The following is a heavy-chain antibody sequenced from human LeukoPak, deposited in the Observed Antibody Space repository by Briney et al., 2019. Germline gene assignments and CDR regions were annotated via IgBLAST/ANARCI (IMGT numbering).Heavy chain of an antibody. J-gene: IGHJ3*02. V-gene: IGHV1-2*02. CDR3: ARHYGSGSYQGAFDI. CDR1: GYTFTGYY. CDR2: INPNSGGT. Sequence: ATVKVSCKASGYTFTGYYMHWVRQAPGQGLEWMGWINPNSGGTSYAQKFQGRVTMTRDTSISTAYMELSRLRSDDTAVYYCARHYGSGSYQGAFDIWGQGTMVTVSS. D-gene: IGHD3-10*01.